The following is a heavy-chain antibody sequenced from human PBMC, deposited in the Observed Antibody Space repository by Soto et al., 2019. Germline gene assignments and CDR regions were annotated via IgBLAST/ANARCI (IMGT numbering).Heavy chain of an antibody. CDR3: ARSHGRSTSLEIYYYYYYGMDV. Sequence: QVQLVQSGAEVKKPGSSVKVSCRASGGTFSSYAISWVRQAPGQGLEWMGGIIPISETTNYAQKFQGRVTITADESKSTAYMELSSRRSEDTAVYYCARSHGRSTSLEIYYYYYYGMDVWGPGTTVTVSS. CDR1: GGTFSSYA. CDR2: IIPISETT. D-gene: IGHD2-2*01. J-gene: IGHJ6*02. V-gene: IGHV1-69*01.